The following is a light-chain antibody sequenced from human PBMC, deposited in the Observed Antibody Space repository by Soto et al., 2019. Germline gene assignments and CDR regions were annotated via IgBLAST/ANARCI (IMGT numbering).Light chain of an antibody. Sequence: DILMTQSPSSVSASVGDRVTITCRASQGINNWLAWYQQKPGKAPKLLIYAASSLQSGVPSRFSGSGSGTDFTLTINSLQPEDFATYYCQQANSCPLTFGPGTKVDSK. CDR1: QGINNW. J-gene: IGKJ3*01. V-gene: IGKV1-12*01. CDR2: AAS. CDR3: QQANSCPLT.